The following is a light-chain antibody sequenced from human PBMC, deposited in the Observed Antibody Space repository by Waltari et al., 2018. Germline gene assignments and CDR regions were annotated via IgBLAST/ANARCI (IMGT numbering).Light chain of an antibody. Sequence: DIVMTQSPDSLAVSLGERATINCKSSQNVLYSSNNKNYLAWYQQKPGQHPKLLLYWASTRESGVPDRFSGSGSGTDFTLTISSLQAEDVAVYYCQQYYGTPPTFGQGTKVEIK. J-gene: IGKJ1*01. V-gene: IGKV4-1*01. CDR2: WAS. CDR3: QQYYGTPPT. CDR1: QNVLYSSNNKNY.